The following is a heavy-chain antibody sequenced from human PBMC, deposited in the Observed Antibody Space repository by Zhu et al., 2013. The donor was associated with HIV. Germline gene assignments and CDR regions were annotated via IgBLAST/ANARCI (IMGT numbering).Heavy chain of an antibody. J-gene: IGHJ4*02. D-gene: IGHD6-6*01. CDR1: GYTFTGYY. CDR3: ARDEDSSSSGFDF. V-gene: IGHV1-46*01. Sequence: QVXLVQSGAEVKKPGASVKVSCKASGYTFTGYYIHWVRQAPGQGLEWMAIINPIDGNTRYAPKFQGRVSMTRDTSTNTVYMELSSLRSDDTAVYYCARDEDSSSSGFDFWGQGTLVTVSS. CDR2: INPIDGNT.